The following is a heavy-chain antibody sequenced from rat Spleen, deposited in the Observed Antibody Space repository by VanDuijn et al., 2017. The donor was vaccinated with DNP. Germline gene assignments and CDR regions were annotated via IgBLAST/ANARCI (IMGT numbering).Heavy chain of an antibody. Sequence: EVQLVESGGGLVQPGRSLKLSCAASGFTFSDYYMAWVRQAPSKGLEWVAYITYDGGHTYYRDSVKGRFTISRDNAERTLYLQMNTLRSEDMATYYCARPIYNNHGGFAYWGQGTLVTVSS. D-gene: IGHD1-10*01. CDR1: GFTFSDYY. V-gene: IGHV5-22*01. CDR2: ITYDGGHT. CDR3: ARPIYNNHGGFAY. J-gene: IGHJ3*01.